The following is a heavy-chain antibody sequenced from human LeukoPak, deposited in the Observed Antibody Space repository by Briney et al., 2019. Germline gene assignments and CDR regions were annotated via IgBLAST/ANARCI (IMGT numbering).Heavy chain of an antibody. CDR1: GGSISSYY. CDR3: ARDNRQKRITMVRGVITTIYYYYGMDV. D-gene: IGHD3-10*01. J-gene: IGHJ6*02. CDR2: IYYSGST. Sequence: PSETLSLTCTVSGGSISSYYWSWIRQPPGKGLEWIGYIYYSGSTNYNPSLKSRVTISVDTSKNQFSLKLSSVTAADTAVYYCARDNRQKRITMVRGVITTIYYYYGMDVWGQGTTVTVSS. V-gene: IGHV4-59*01.